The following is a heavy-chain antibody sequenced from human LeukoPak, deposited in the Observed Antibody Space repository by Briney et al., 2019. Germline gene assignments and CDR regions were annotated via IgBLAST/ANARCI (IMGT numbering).Heavy chain of an antibody. Sequence: ASVKVSCKASGYTFTSYYMHWARQAPGQGLEWMGIINPSGGSTSYAQKFQGRVTMTRDMSTSTVYMELNSLRSEDTAVYYCARPYYYDSSGYYRYWYFDLWGRGTLVTVSS. V-gene: IGHV1-46*01. CDR1: GYTFTSYY. CDR3: ARPYYYDSSGYYRYWYFDL. CDR2: INPSGGST. D-gene: IGHD3-22*01. J-gene: IGHJ2*01.